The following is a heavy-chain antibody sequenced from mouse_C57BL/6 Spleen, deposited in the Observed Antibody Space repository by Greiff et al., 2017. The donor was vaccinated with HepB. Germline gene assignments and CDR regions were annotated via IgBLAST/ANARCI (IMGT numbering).Heavy chain of an antibody. CDR2: ISGGGGNT. Sequence: EVQLVESGGGLVKPGGSLKLSCAASGFTFSSYTMSWVRQTPEKRLEWVATISGGGGNTYYPDSVKGRFTISRDNAKNTLYLQMSSLRSEDTALYYCARDDGYPRWYFDVWGTGTTVTVSS. CDR1: GFTFSSYT. CDR3: ARDDGYPRWYFDV. D-gene: IGHD2-3*01. V-gene: IGHV5-9*01. J-gene: IGHJ1*03.